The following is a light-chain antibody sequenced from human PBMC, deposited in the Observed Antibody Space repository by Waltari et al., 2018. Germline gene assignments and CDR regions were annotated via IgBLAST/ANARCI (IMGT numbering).Light chain of an antibody. Sequence: SYVLTPPPSLSVAPGQPSRITCGGNNSVRYTFHWYQQKPGQAPLLVLFDNIDRPSGISERFSGSNAGNTATLTISRVEVGDEADYYCQVWDFGRDHLLFGGGTKLTVL. CDR3: QVWDFGRDHLL. V-gene: IGLV3-21*02. CDR1: NSVRYT. J-gene: IGLJ2*01. CDR2: DNI.